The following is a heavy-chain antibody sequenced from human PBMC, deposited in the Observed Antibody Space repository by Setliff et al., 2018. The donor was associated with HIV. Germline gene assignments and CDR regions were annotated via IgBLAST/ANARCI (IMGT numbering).Heavy chain of an antibody. CDR1: GFTFNTYW. CDR2: IKQDGSEK. V-gene: IGHV3-7*01. CDR3: ASSTYYDNVWGSYRRHDY. Sequence: PGESLKISCTVSGFTFNTYWMSWVRQAPGKGLEWVASIKQDGSEKHYVDSVKGRFTISRDNANNSLSLQMNSLRADDTAVYYCASSTYYDNVWGSYRRHDYWGQGTLVTVSS. D-gene: IGHD3-16*02. J-gene: IGHJ4*02.